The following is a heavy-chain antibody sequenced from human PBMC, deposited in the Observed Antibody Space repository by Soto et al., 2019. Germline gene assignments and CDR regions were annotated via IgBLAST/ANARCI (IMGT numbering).Heavy chain of an antibody. Sequence: PSETLSLTCAVSGGSISSGGYSWSWIRQPPGKGLEWIGYIYHSGSTYYNPSLKSRVTISVDRSKNQFSLKLSSVTAADTAVYYCARASDDYCDHFGYWGNGTLVRVSS. J-gene: IGHJ4*01. CDR1: GGSISSGGYS. D-gene: IGHD4-17*01. CDR2: IYHSGST. CDR3: ARASDDYCDHFGY. V-gene: IGHV4-30-2*01.